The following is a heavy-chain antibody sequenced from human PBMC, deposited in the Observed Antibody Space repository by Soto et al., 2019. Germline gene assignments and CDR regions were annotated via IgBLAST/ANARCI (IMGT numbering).Heavy chain of an antibody. D-gene: IGHD3-22*01. CDR2: IYFRGST. J-gene: IGHJ4*02. Sequence: SETLSLTCTVSGGSISSSSYYWGWIRQPPGKGLEWIGYIYFRGSTNYNPSLKSRVSISVDTSKNQFSLKLRSVTAADTAVYYCARMNYYDSSGYYFDYWGQGALVTVSS. CDR3: ARMNYYDSSGYYFDY. CDR1: GGSISSSSYY. V-gene: IGHV4-39*07.